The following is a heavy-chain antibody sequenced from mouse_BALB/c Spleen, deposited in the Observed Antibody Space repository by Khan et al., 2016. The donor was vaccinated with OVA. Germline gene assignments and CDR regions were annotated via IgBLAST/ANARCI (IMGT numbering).Heavy chain of an antibody. D-gene: IGHD2-12*01. CDR3: ARNSYRYDFTY. Sequence: QVQLKQSGPGLVQPSQSLSITCTVSGFSLTTYGIHWVRQSPGKGLEWLGVIWSGGNTDYNAPFMSRLSISKDNSKSQVFFRVNSLQSNDTAIYYCARNSYRYDFTYWGQGTLVTVSA. CDR1: GFSLTTYG. J-gene: IGHJ3*01. CDR2: IWSGGNT. V-gene: IGHV2-2*03.